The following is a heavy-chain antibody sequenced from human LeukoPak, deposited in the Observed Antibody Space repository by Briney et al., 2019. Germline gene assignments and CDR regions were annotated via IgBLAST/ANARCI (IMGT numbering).Heavy chain of an antibody. CDR3: ARGPSGYHNT. CDR2: INSDGSNT. CDR1: GFTFSSYW. J-gene: IGHJ4*02. Sequence: GGSLRLSCAASGFTFSSYWMNWVRQAPGKGLVWVSRINSDGSNTKYADSVKGRFTISRDNAKNTLYLQMNSLRGEDTAVYYCARGPSGYHNTGGQGTLVTVSS. D-gene: IGHD5-12*01. V-gene: IGHV3-74*01.